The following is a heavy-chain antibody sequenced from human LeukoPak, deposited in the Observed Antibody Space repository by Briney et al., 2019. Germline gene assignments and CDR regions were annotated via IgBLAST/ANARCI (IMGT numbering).Heavy chain of an antibody. V-gene: IGHV1-69*06. CDR1: GGTFSSYA. D-gene: IGHD3-3*01. CDR3: AHGVVIYPPGGMDV. J-gene: IGHJ6*02. Sequence: GASVKASCKASGGTFSSYAISWVRQAPGQGLEWMGGIIPIFGTANYAQKFQGRVTITADKSTSTAYMELSSLRSEDTAVYYCAHGVVIYPPGGMDVWGQGTTVTVSS. CDR2: IIPIFGTA.